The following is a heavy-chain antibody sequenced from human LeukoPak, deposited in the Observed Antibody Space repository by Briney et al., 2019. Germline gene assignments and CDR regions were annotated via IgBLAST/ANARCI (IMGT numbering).Heavy chain of an antibody. CDR1: GFTFSSYW. CDR2: INSDGSST. Sequence: GGSLRLSCAASGFTFSSYWMHWVRQAPGKGLVWVSRINSDGSSTSYADSVKGRFTISRDNAKNTLYLQMNSLRAEDTAVYYCARGRGTAMVKSAFDIWGQGTMVIVSS. J-gene: IGHJ3*02. V-gene: IGHV3-74*01. D-gene: IGHD5-18*01. CDR3: ARGRGTAMVKSAFDI.